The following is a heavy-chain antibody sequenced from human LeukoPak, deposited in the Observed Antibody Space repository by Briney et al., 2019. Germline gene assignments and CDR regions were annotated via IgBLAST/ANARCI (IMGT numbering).Heavy chain of an antibody. J-gene: IGHJ4*02. CDR2: IKQDGSEK. CDR1: GFTFSNYA. CDR3: AKEADNYYDSSGYLGDYFDY. D-gene: IGHD3-22*01. V-gene: IGHV3-7*03. Sequence: PGGSLRLSCVASGFTFSNYAMNWVRQAAGKGLEWVANIKQDGSEKYYVDSVKGRFTISRDNAKNSLYLQMNSLRAEDTAVYYCAKEADNYYDSSGYLGDYFDYWGQGTLVTVSS.